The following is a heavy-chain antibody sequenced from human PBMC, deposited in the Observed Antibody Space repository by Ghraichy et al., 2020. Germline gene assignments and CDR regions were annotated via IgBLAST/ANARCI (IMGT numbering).Heavy chain of an antibody. CDR3: ARSIAAHWFGP. CDR2: INHSGST. J-gene: IGHJ5*02. V-gene: IGHV4-34*01. CDR1: GGSFSGYY. D-gene: IGHD6-6*01. Sequence: SETLSLTCAVYGGSFSGYYWSWIHQPPGKGLEWIGEINHSGSTNYNPSLKSRVTISVDTSKNQFSLKLSSVTAADTAVYYCARSIAAHWFGPWGQGTLVTVSS.